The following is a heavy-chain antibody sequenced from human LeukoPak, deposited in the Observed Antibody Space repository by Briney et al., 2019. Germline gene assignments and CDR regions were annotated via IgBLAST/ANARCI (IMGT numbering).Heavy chain of an antibody. CDR2: IYTSGST. CDR1: GGSISSGSYY. V-gene: IGHV4-61*02. Sequence: PSQTLSLTCTVSGGSISSGSYYWSWIQQPAGKGLEWIGRIYTSGSTNYNPSLKSRVTISVDTSKNQFSLKLGSVTAADTAVYYCARRRIAAAGAFDIWGQGTMVTVSS. J-gene: IGHJ3*02. D-gene: IGHD6-13*01. CDR3: ARRRIAAAGAFDI.